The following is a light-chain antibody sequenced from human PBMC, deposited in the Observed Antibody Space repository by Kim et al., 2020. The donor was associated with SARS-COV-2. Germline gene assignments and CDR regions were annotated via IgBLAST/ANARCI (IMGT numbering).Light chain of an antibody. V-gene: IGLV2-11*03. CDR3: SSYAGSYTWV. CDR2: DVI. J-gene: IGLJ3*02. CDR1: SSDVGAYTD. Sequence: GQSVTFSCTGTSSDVGAYTDVSWYQQHPGKAPNLMIYDVIKRPSRVPDRFSGSRSGNTASLTISGLQAEDEADYYCSSYAGSYTWVFGGGTQLTVL.